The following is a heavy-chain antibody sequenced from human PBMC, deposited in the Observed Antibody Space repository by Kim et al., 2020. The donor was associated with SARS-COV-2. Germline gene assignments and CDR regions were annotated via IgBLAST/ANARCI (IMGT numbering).Heavy chain of an antibody. CDR2: IWYDGSDK. D-gene: IGHD3-22*01. Sequence: GGSLRLSCVASGFTFRSYPMHWVRQAPGKGLEWVSVIWYDGSDKYYADSVKGRFTISRDNSKNTVYLQMNSLRVEDTAIYFCVKEVYDSSTYYYGPGASAGFDHWGQGALVTVSS. CDR3: VKEVYDSSTYYYGPGASAGFDH. J-gene: IGHJ4*02. CDR1: GFTFRSYP. V-gene: IGHV3-33*03.